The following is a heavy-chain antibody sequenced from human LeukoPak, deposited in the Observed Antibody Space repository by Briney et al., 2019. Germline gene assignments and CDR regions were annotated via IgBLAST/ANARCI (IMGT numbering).Heavy chain of an antibody. V-gene: IGHV3-30*02. Sequence: PGGSLRLSCAASGFTFSSYGMHWVRQAPGKGLEWVAFIRYDGSNKYYADSVKGRFTISRDNSKNTLYLQMNGLRAEDTAVYYCAKMQLKAGESDYWGQGTLVTVSS. CDR1: GFTFSSYG. D-gene: IGHD3-10*01. CDR2: IRYDGSNK. J-gene: IGHJ4*02. CDR3: AKMQLKAGESDY.